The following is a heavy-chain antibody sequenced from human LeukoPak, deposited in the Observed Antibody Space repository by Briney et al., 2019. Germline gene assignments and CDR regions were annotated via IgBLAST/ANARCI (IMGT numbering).Heavy chain of an antibody. J-gene: IGHJ4*02. CDR3: ARDGTGVYNLVQY. V-gene: IGHV1-2*02. CDR2: INPNSGGT. Sequence: ASAKVSCKASGYTFTRYHMHWVRQAPGQGLEWMGWINPNSGGTNYAQKFQGRVTMTRDTSISAVYMELSRLRSDDTAAYYCARDGTGVYNLVQYWGQGTLVTVSS. D-gene: IGHD5-24*01. CDR1: GYTFTRYH.